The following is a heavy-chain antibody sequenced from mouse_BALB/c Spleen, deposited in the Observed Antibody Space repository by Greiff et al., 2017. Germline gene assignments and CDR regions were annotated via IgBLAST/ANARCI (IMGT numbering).Heavy chain of an antibody. CDR2: ISSGGSYT. CDR1: GFTFSSYA. CDR3: ASQVFYDYDPFAY. V-gene: IGHV5-9-1*01. J-gene: IGHJ3*01. D-gene: IGHD2-4*01. Sequence: EVMLVESGGGLVKPGGSLKLSCAASGFTFSSYAMSWVRQTPEKRLEWVATISSGGSYTYYPDSVKGRFTISRDNAKNTLYLQMSSLRSEDTAMYYCASQVFYDYDPFAYWGQGTLVTVSA.